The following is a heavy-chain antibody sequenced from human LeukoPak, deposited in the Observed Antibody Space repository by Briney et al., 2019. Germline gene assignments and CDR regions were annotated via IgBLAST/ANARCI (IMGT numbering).Heavy chain of an antibody. CDR3: ARKDAGSSRPFDY. Sequence: SETLSLTCAVYGGSFSGYYWSWIRQPLGKGLEWIGEINHSGSTNYNPSLKSRVTISVDTSKNQFSLKLSSVTAADTAVYYCARKDAGSSRPFDYWGQGTLVTVSS. CDR1: GGSFSGYY. D-gene: IGHD6-6*01. V-gene: IGHV4-34*01. J-gene: IGHJ4*02. CDR2: INHSGST.